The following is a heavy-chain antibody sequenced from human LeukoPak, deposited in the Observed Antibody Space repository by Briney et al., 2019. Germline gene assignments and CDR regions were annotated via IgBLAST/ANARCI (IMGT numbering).Heavy chain of an antibody. J-gene: IGHJ4*02. CDR2: IYYSGST. Sequence: PGGSLRLSCAASGFTFSSYWMSWVRQPPGKGLEWIGYIYYSGSTNYNPSLKSRVTISVDTSKNQFSLKLSSVTAADTALYYCAKHYMGSSYNHGLDCWGQGTLVTVSS. D-gene: IGHD3-10*01. V-gene: IGHV4-59*08. CDR1: GFTFSSYW. CDR3: AKHYMGSSYNHGLDC.